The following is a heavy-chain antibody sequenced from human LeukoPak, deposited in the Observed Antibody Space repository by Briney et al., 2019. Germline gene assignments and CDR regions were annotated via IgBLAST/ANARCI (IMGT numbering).Heavy chain of an antibody. J-gene: IGHJ4*02. V-gene: IGHV3-30*18. CDR3: VKSSPTTVTILDF. CDR2: ISYDGSNK. Sequence: PGRSLRLSCAASGFTFSSYGMHWVRQAPGKGLEWVAVISYDGSNKYYADSVKGRFTISRDNSKNTLYLQMNSLRAEDTAVYYCVKSSPTTVTILDFWGQGTLVTVSS. D-gene: IGHD4-17*01. CDR1: GFTFSSYG.